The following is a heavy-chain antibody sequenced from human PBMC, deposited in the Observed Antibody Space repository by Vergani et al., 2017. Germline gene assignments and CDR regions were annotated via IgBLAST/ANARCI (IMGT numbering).Heavy chain of an antibody. CDR3: AKHTRGYSYRPDY. D-gene: IGHD5-18*01. V-gene: IGHV4-34*01. Sequence: QVQLQQWGAGLLKPSETLSLTCAVYGGSFSGYYWSWIRQHPGKGLEWIGYIYYSGSTYYNPSLKSRVTISVDTSKNQFSLKLSSVTAADTAVYYCAKHTRGYSYRPDYWGQGTLVTVSS. J-gene: IGHJ4*02. CDR1: GGSFSGYY. CDR2: IYYSGST.